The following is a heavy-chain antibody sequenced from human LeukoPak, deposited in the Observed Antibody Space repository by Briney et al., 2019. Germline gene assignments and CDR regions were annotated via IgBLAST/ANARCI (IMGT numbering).Heavy chain of an antibody. J-gene: IGHJ4*02. D-gene: IGHD6-19*01. Sequence: GVSLRLSCAASGFSFSSYWMSWVHQAPGKGLEWVANIEGDGSERNYMDSVKGRFTISRDNAKNSLHLQMNSLRAEDTAVYYCAAGVGWLIDYWGQGTLVTVSS. CDR3: AAGVGWLIDY. CDR1: GFSFSSYW. V-gene: IGHV3-7*03. CDR2: IEGDGSER.